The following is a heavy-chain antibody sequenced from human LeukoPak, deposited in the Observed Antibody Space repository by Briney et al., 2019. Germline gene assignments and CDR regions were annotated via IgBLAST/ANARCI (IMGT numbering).Heavy chain of an antibody. J-gene: IGHJ4*02. V-gene: IGHV3-66*02. Sequence: GGSLRLSCAASGFTISDNYMNWVCQAPGKGLEWVSVIYSGGSTYYADSVKGRFTISRDNSKNTLYLQMNSLRAEDTAVYCCARAEVIAIFDYWGQGTLVTVSS. CDR1: GFTISDNY. D-gene: IGHD2-21*01. CDR3: ARAEVIAIFDY. CDR2: IYSGGST.